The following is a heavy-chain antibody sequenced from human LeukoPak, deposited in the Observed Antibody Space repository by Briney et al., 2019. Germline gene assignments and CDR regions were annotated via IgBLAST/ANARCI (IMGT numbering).Heavy chain of an antibody. CDR2: ISAYNGNT. CDR1: GYTFTSYG. D-gene: IGHD1-26*01. V-gene: IGHV1-18*01. J-gene: IGHJ4*02. CDR3: ARTVVGATPLENYFDY. Sequence: ASVKVSCKASGYTFTSYGISWVRQAPGQGLEWMGWISAYNGNTNYAQKLQGRVTMTTDTSTSTAYMELRSLRSDDTAVYYCARTVVGATPLENYFDYWGQGTLVTVSS.